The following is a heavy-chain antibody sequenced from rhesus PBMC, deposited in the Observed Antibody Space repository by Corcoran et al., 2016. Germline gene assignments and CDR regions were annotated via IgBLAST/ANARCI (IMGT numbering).Heavy chain of an antibody. CDR2: IYSNSEST. D-gene: IGHD2-2*01. V-gene: IGHV4S18*01. CDR1: GGSISTSTW. J-gene: IGHJ5-2*02. Sequence: QVQLQESGPGLVKPSETLSLTCAVSGGSISTSTWWSWLRQPPGKGLEWTGGIYSNSESTNYNPSLKSRVTISKDTSKKQFSLKLSSVTAADTAVYYCARMLSQNSLDVWGRGVLVTVSS. CDR3: ARMLSQNSLDV.